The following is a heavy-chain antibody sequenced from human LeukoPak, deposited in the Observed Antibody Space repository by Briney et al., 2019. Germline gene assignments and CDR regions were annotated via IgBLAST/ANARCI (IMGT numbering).Heavy chain of an antibody. J-gene: IGHJ4*02. CDR3: AGDRWELPD. CDR2: IKQDGSEK. D-gene: IGHD1-26*01. CDR1: GFTFSSYG. V-gene: IGHV3-7*01. Sequence: PGGSLRLSCAASGFTFSSYGMHWVRQAPGKGLEWVADIKQDGSEKYYVDSVKGRFTISRDNAKNSLYLQMNSLRAEDTAVYYCAGDRWELPDWGQGTLVTVSS.